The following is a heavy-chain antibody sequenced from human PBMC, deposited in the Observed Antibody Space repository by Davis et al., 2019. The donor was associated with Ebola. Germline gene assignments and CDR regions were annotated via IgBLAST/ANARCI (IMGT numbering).Heavy chain of an antibody. Sequence: SVKVSCKASGGTFSSYAISWVRQAPGQGLEWMGGIIPILGIANYAQKFQGRVTITADESTSTAYMELSSLRSDDTAVYYCARDHCTGAVCPGDFDYWGQGTLVTVSS. CDR1: GGTFSSYA. J-gene: IGHJ4*02. CDR2: IIPILGIA. D-gene: IGHD2-8*02. CDR3: ARDHCTGAVCPGDFDY. V-gene: IGHV1-69*10.